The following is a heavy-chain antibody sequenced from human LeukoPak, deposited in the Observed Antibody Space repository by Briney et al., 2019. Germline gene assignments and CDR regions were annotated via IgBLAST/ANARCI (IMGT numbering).Heavy chain of an antibody. J-gene: IGHJ5*02. V-gene: IGHV4-59*01. Sequence: TSETLSLTCTVSGGSISSYYWSWIRQPPGKGLEWIGYIYYSGSTNYKPSLKSRVTISVETSKNHFSLSLNSVTAADTAVYFCAGGVGSATSPADHLGQGTLVIVSS. CDR3: AGGVGSATSPADH. D-gene: IGHD2-2*01. CDR1: GGSISSYY. CDR2: IYYSGST.